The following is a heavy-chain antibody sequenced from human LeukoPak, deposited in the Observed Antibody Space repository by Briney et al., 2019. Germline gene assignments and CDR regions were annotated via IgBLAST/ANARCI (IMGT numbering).Heavy chain of an antibody. D-gene: IGHD3-10*01. CDR3: AVAGSGTFDI. Sequence: GGSLRLSCAASGFTFSSYAMSWVRQAPGKGLEWVSGISGSGGSTVYADSVKGRFTISRDNSRNTLSLQMNSLRVEDTAVYYCAVAGSGTFDIWGQGTVVIVSS. J-gene: IGHJ3*02. CDR2: ISGSGGST. V-gene: IGHV3-23*01. CDR1: GFTFSSYA.